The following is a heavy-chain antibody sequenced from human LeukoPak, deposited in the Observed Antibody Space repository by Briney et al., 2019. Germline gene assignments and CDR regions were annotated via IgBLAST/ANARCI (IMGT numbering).Heavy chain of an antibody. V-gene: IGHV3-30*02. D-gene: IGHD3-16*01. Sequence: GGSLRLSCAASGFTFSSYGMHWVRQAPGKGLEWVAFIRYGGSNKYYADSVKGRFTISRDNSKNTLYLQMNSLRAEDTAVYYCAKDGLGDGYYFDYWGQGTLVTVSS. CDR1: GFTFSSYG. J-gene: IGHJ4*02. CDR3: AKDGLGDGYYFDY. CDR2: IRYGGSNK.